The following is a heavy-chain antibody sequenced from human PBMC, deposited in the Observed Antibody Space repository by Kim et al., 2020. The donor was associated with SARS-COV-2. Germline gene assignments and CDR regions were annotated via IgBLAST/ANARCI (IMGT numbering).Heavy chain of an antibody. V-gene: IGHV4-30-2*05. J-gene: IGHJ4*02. CDR3: ARAEEQLIFYF. D-gene: IGHD1-26*01. CDR2: SI. Sequence: SIKYNPSLKSRVIISPDTSKNQFSLSLTSVTAADTAVYFCARAEEQLIFYFWGQGTLVTVSS.